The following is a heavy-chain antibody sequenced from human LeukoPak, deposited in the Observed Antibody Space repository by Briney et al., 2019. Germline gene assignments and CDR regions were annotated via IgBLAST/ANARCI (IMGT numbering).Heavy chain of an antibody. D-gene: IGHD4-11*01. Sequence: GASVKVSCKASGYTFTSYDINWVRQATGQGLEWMGWMNPNSGNTGYAQKFQGRVTITRNTSISTAYMELSSLRSEDTAVYYCARGLNDYSKPKSKKSANHYRSYMDVWVKGTTVNVTS. CDR3: ARGLNDYSKPKSKKSANHYRSYMDV. V-gene: IGHV1-8*03. J-gene: IGHJ6*03. CDR2: MNPNSGNT. CDR1: GYTFTSYD.